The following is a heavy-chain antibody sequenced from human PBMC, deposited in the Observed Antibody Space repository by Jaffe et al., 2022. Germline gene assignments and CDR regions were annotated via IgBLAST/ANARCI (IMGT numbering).Heavy chain of an antibody. Sequence: EVQLLESGGGLVQPGGSLRLSCAASGFTFSSYAMSWVRQAPGKGLEWVSAISGSGGSTYYADSVKGRFTISRDNSKNTLYLQMNSLRAEDTAVYYCAKGKDICSSTSCLYYYYYYMDVWGKGTTVTVSS. D-gene: IGHD2-2*01. CDR1: GFTFSSYA. CDR2: ISGSGGST. V-gene: IGHV3-23*01. J-gene: IGHJ6*03. CDR3: AKGKDICSSTSCLYYYYYYMDV.